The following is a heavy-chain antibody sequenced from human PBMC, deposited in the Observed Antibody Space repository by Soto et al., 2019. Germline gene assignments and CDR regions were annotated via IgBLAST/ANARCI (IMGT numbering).Heavy chain of an antibody. Sequence: GGSLRLSCAASGFIFSNYAMTWVRQAPGMGLEWVSGISGSGAGTYYADSVKGRVTISRDNSKNTLYLQMNSLRVEDTAVYYCAKVAYCSGGRCNSVDGWFAPWGLGTPVTVSS. CDR1: GFIFSNYA. D-gene: IGHD2-15*01. CDR3: AKVAYCSGGRCNSVDGWFAP. V-gene: IGHV3-23*01. CDR2: ISGSGAGT. J-gene: IGHJ5*02.